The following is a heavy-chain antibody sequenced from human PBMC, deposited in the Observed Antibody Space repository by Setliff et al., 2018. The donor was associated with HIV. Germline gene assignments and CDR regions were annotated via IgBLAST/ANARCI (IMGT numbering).Heavy chain of an antibody. J-gene: IGHJ3*02. Sequence: GASVKVSCKASGYTFTGYFIHWVRQAPGQGLEWMGRVNPNNGGTNYEQKFRERVTMTTDTSISTAHMELTRLKSDDTAVYYCARERVLRFLEYPGRDAFDIWGQGTMVTVSS. CDR1: GYTFTGYF. CDR2: VNPNNGGT. D-gene: IGHD3-3*01. V-gene: IGHV1-2*06. CDR3: ARERVLRFLEYPGRDAFDI.